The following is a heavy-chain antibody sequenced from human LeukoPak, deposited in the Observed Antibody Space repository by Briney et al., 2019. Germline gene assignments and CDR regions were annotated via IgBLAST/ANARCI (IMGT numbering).Heavy chain of an antibody. V-gene: IGHV1-69*13. J-gene: IGHJ4*02. CDR1: GGTFSSYA. Sequence: SVKVSCKASGGTFSSYAISWVRQAPGQGLEWMGGIIPIFGTANYAQKFQGRVTITADESTSTAHMELSSLRAEDTAVYYCARVGVGATSALGAFDYWGQGTLVTVSS. D-gene: IGHD1-26*01. CDR2: IIPIFGTA. CDR3: ARVGVGATSALGAFDY.